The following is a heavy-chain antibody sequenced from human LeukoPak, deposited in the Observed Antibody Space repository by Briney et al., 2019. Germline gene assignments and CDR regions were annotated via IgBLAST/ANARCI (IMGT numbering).Heavy chain of an antibody. D-gene: IGHD2-15*01. CDR1: GFTFSSYA. J-gene: IGHJ6*03. CDR2: ISGSGGST. Sequence: GGSLRLSCAASGFTFSSYAMSWVRQAPGKGLEWVSAISGSGGSTYYADCVKGRFTSSRDNSKNTLYLQMNSLRAEDTAVYYCARSVAALYYMDVWGKGTTVTVSS. V-gene: IGHV3-23*01. CDR3: ARSVAALYYMDV.